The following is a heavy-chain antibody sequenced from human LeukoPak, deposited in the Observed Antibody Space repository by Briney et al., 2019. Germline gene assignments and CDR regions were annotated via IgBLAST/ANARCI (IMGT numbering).Heavy chain of an antibody. CDR3: AMGCGSGYYFDL. J-gene: IGHJ2*01. CDR1: GFTFSNYN. D-gene: IGHD5-18*01. V-gene: IGHV3-21*01. CDR2: ISISSSYI. Sequence: GGSLRLSCAASGFTFSNYNMNWVRQAPGKGLEWVSSISISSSYIYYAESVKGRFTISRDDAKNSLYLQMNSLRAEDTAVYSCAMGCGSGYYFDLWGRGTPVTVSS.